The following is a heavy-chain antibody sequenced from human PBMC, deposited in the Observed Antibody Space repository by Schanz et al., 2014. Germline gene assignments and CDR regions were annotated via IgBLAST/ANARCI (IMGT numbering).Heavy chain of an antibody. D-gene: IGHD2-21*01. CDR3: ARDGYSVVVISPTESFDI. CDR1: GGSISGYY. CDR2: IHYSRGT. Sequence: QVQLQESGPGLVKPSETLSLTCAVSGGSISGYYWSWIRQPPGKGLEWIAFIHYSRGTNYNPSLKGRVPIAVATSKNDFPLRVASVTAADTAVYYCARDGYSVVVISPTESFDIWGQGTMVTVSP. J-gene: IGHJ3*02. V-gene: IGHV4-59*12.